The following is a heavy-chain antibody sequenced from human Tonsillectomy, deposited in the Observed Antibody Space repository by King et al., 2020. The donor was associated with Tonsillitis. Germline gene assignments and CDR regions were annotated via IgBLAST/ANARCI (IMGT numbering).Heavy chain of an antibody. Sequence: VQLVESGPGLVKPSETLSLTCTVSGGSISSYYWSWIRQPPGKGLEWIGYIYYSGSTNYNPSLKSRVTISVDTSKYQFSLKLSSVTAADTAVYYCARAGVAAAGIDYWGQGTLVTVSS. V-gene: IGHV4-59*01. J-gene: IGHJ4*02. CDR2: IYYSGST. D-gene: IGHD6-13*01. CDR3: ARAGVAAAGIDY. CDR1: GGSISSYY.